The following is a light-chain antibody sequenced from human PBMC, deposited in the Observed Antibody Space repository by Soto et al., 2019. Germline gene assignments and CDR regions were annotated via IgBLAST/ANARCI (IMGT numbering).Light chain of an antibody. J-gene: IGKJ1*01. Sequence: DIQMTQSPSTLSASVGDRVVITFRASQSITTWLAWYQQKPGKAPKLLIYDASSFESGVPSRFSGSGSGTEYTLTISSLQPDDFATYYCQQYNDYWTFGQGTKVDIK. V-gene: IGKV1-5*01. CDR2: DAS. CDR1: QSITTW. CDR3: QQYNDYWT.